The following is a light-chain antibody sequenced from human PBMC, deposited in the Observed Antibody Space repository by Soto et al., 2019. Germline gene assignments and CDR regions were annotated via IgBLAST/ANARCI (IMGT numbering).Light chain of an antibody. Sequence: QSVLTKPPSVSGAPGQRVTISCTGSSSNIGAGYDVHWYQQVPRTAPKLLIYGNTNRPSGVPDRFSGSKSGTSASLAITGLQAEDEADYYCQSYDSSLGDSVFGGGTKLTVL. CDR2: GNT. CDR1: SSNIGAGYD. V-gene: IGLV1-40*01. J-gene: IGLJ2*01. CDR3: QSYDSSLGDSV.